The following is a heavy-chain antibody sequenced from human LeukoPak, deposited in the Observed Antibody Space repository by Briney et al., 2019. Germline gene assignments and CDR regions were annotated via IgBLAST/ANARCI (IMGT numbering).Heavy chain of an antibody. CDR2: ISYDGSNK. V-gene: IGHV3-30-3*01. Sequence: GGSLRLSCAASGFTFSSYAMHWVRQAPGKGLEWVSVISYDGSNKYYADSVKGRFTISRDNSKNTLYLQMNRLRAEDTAVYYCAREQISGWLDFDYWGQGTLVTVSS. CDR3: AREQISGWLDFDY. J-gene: IGHJ4*02. CDR1: GFTFSSYA. D-gene: IGHD6-19*01.